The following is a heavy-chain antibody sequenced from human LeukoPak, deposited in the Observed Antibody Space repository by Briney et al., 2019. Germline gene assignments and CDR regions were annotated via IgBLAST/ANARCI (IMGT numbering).Heavy chain of an antibody. CDR3: VRQFAS. V-gene: IGHV3-23*01. CDR2: IGGSGGNT. CDR1: GFTFSSYA. Sequence: GGSLRLSCAASGFTFSSYAMNWVRQAPGKGLEWVSAIGGSGGNTNYADSVKGRFTISRDNSKNTLYLQMNSLRVEDTALYYCVRQFASWGQGTLVTVSS. J-gene: IGHJ4*02.